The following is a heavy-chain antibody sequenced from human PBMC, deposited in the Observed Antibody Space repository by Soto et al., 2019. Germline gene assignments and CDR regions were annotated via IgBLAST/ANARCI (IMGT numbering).Heavy chain of an antibody. D-gene: IGHD6-19*01. CDR2: IYYSGTT. J-gene: IGHJ3*02. CDR1: GASISISY. V-gene: IGHV4-59*01. CDR3: ARSVVHQWLVHDAFDI. Sequence: ERLCRTCTVSGASISISYWSGIRQPPGKGLEWIAYIYYSGTTNYNPSLESRVTTSIDTSKNQFSLRLTSVTAADTAVYYCARSVVHQWLVHDAFDIWGQGTLVTVSS.